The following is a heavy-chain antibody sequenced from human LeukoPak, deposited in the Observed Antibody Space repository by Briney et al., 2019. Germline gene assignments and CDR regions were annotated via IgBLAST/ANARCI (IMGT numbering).Heavy chain of an antibody. V-gene: IGHV3-23*01. Sequence: GGSLRLSCAASGFTLSSYAMSWVRQAPGKGLEWVSAISGSGGSTYYADSVKGRFTISRDNSKNTLYLQMNSLRAEDTAVYYCARGEMATIPHYFDYWGQGTLVTVSS. D-gene: IGHD5-24*01. CDR3: ARGEMATIPHYFDY. CDR2: ISGSGGST. CDR1: GFTLSSYA. J-gene: IGHJ4*02.